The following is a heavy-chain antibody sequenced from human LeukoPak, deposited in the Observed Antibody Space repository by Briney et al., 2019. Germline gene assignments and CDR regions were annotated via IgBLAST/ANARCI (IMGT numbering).Heavy chain of an antibody. V-gene: IGHV4-34*01. J-gene: IGHJ5*02. D-gene: IGHD5-12*01. CDR3: ASLVATIGYNSFDP. Sequence: SETLSLTCVVYGGSFSGYYWCWSRQPPGKGLEWIGEINHSGSTNYNPSLKSRVTISVDTSKNQFSLKLSSVTAADTAVYYCASLVATIGYNSFDPWGQGTLVTVSS. CDR2: INHSGST. CDR1: GGSFSGYY.